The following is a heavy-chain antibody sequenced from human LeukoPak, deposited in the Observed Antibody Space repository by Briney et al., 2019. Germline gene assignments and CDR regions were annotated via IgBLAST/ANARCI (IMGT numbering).Heavy chain of an antibody. V-gene: IGHV3-48*03. CDR2: ISSSGSTI. CDR3: AREAIVVVTANYFDY. Sequence: GGSLRLSCAASGFTFSSYEMNWVHQAPGKGLEWVSYISSSGSTIYYADSVKGRFTISRDNAKNSLYLQVNSLRAEDTAVYYCAREAIVVVTANYFDYWGQGTLVTVSS. CDR1: GFTFSSYE. D-gene: IGHD2-21*02. J-gene: IGHJ4*02.